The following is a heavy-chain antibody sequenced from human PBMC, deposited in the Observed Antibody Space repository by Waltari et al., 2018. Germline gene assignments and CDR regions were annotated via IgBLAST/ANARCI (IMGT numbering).Heavy chain of an antibody. CDR2: IKSKTDGGTT. D-gene: IGHD6-13*01. V-gene: IGHV3-15*01. J-gene: IGHJ4*02. CDR1: GFTFSNAW. CDR3: TTVGSSSWSDYYFDY. Sequence: EVQLVESGGGLVKPGGSLRLSCAASGFTFSNAWMSWVRPAPGRGLEWVGRIKSKTDGGTTDYAAPVKGRFTISRDDSKNTLYLQMNSLKSEDTAVYYCTTVGSSSWSDYYFDYWGQGTLVTVSS.